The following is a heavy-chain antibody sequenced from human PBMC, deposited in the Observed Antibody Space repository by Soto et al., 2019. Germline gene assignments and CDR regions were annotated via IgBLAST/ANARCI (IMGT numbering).Heavy chain of an antibody. CDR2: IIPIFGTA. CDR1: GGTFSSYA. V-gene: IGHV1-69*12. CDR3: AIVPGIAVAGRVFDWFDP. J-gene: IGHJ5*02. Sequence: QVQLVQSGAEVKKPGSSVKVSCKASGGTFSSYAISWVRQAPGQGLEWMGGIIPIFGTANYAQKFQGRVTITADXXTXTXXMELSSLRSEDTAVYYCAIVPGIAVAGRVFDWFDPWGQGTLVTVSS. D-gene: IGHD6-19*01.